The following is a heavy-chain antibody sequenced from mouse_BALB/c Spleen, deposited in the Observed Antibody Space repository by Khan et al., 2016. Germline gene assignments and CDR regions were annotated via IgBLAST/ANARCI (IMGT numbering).Heavy chain of an antibody. CDR2: IHYSGST. V-gene: IGHV3-1*02. Sequence: EVQLQESGPDLVKPSQSLSLTCTVTGYSITSDYSWHWIRQFPGNKLEWMAYIHYSGSTNYTPSLKSRISITRDTSKNQFFLQLNSVTTEAAATDYGVCYGNYFDYWGQGTTLTVSA. CDR3: VCYGNYFDY. CDR1: GYSITSDYS. J-gene: IGHJ2*01. D-gene: IGHD2-1*01.